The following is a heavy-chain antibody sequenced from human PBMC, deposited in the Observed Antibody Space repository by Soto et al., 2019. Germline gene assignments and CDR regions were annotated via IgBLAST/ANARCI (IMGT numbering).Heavy chain of an antibody. J-gene: IGHJ3*02. Sequence: GGSLRLSCAASGFTFSSYAMSWVRQAPGKGLEWVSAISGSGGSTYYADSVKGRFTISRDNSKNTLYLQMNSLRAEDTAVYYCAKDLRITMIVVGDAFDIWGQGTMVTVSS. CDR1: GFTFSSYA. CDR2: ISGSGGST. CDR3: AKDLRITMIVVGDAFDI. D-gene: IGHD3-22*01. V-gene: IGHV3-23*01.